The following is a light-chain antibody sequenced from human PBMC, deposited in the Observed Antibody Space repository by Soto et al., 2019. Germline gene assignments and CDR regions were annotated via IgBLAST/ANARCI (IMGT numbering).Light chain of an antibody. J-gene: IGKJ2*01. V-gene: IGKV3-20*01. CDR1: QSVNTKY. CDR2: GVS. Sequence: ELVLTKSPGTLYLSPGERATLSCRASQSVNTKYLAWYHQKPGQAARLLSYGVSSRATGIPDRFSGSGSGTEFTLTISSLQSEDFALYYCHQYNSLPPGTFGQGGKVDIK. CDR3: HQYNSLPPGT.